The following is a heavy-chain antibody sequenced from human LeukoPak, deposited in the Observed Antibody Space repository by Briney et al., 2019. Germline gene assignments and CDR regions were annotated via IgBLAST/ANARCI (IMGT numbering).Heavy chain of an antibody. CDR3: ARRAADSRRWYYYYMDV. CDR1: GGSISSSSYY. V-gene: IGHV4-39*01. D-gene: IGHD1-14*01. CDR2: IYYSGST. Sequence: SETLSLTCTVSGGSISSSSYYWGWIRQPPGKGLEWIGSIYYSGSTYYNPSLKSRVTISVDTSKNQFSLKLSSVTAADTAVYYCARRAADSRRWYYYYMDVWGKGTTVTVSS. J-gene: IGHJ6*03.